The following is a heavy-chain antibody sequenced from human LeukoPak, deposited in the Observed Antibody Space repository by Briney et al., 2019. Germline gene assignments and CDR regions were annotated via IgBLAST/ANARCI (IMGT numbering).Heavy chain of an antibody. D-gene: IGHD5-18*01. J-gene: IGHJ4*02. CDR2: IKSKANSYAT. Sequence: PGGSLRLSCAASGFTFSGSAMRWVRQASGKGLEWVGRIKSKANSYATAYAASVKGRFTISRDDSKNTAYLQMNSLKTEDTAVYYCTSSLGYSYGEGFDYWGQGTLVTVSS. CDR1: GFTFSGSA. CDR3: TSSLGYSYGEGFDY. V-gene: IGHV3-73*01.